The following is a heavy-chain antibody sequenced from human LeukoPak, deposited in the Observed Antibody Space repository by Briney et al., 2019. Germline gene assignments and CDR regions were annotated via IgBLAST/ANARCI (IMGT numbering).Heavy chain of an antibody. D-gene: IGHD3-3*01. CDR2: ISAYNGNT. CDR3: ARDQSRFLEWSLDAFDI. J-gene: IGHJ3*02. V-gene: IGHV1-18*01. Sequence: HGASVKVSCKASGYTFTSYGIGWVRQAPGQGLEWMGWISAYNGNTNYAQKLQGRVTMTTDTSTSTAYMELRSLRSDDTAVYYCARDQSRFLEWSLDAFDIWGQGTMVTVSS. CDR1: GYTFTSYG.